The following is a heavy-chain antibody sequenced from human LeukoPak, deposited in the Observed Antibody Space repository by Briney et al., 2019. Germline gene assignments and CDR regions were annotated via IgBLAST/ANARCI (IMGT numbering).Heavy chain of an antibody. J-gene: IGHJ5*02. Sequence: SETLSLTCTVSGGSISSGGYYWSWIRQHPGKGLEWIGYIHYSGRTSYNPSLKSRVTISVDTSKNQFSLRLASVTAADTAVYYCAKETVVVPADDWFGPWGQGTLVTASS. CDR3: AKETVVVPADDWFGP. D-gene: IGHD2-21*01. CDR1: GGSISSGGYY. V-gene: IGHV4-61*08. CDR2: IHYSGRT.